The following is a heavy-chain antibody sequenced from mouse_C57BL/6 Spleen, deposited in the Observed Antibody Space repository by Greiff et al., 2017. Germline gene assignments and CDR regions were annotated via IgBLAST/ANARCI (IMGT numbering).Heavy chain of an antibody. CDR1: GYTFTSYW. V-gene: IGHV1-69*01. D-gene: IGHD1-1*01. CDR3: ARGGSTVVDYAMDY. J-gene: IGHJ4*01. CDR2: IDPSDSYT. Sequence: QVQLQQPGAELVMPGASVKLSCKASGYTFTSYWMHWVKQRPGQGLEWIGEIDPSDSYTNYNQKFKGKSTLTVDKSSSAAYMQLSSLTSEDSAVYYCARGGSTVVDYAMDYWGQGTSVTVSS.